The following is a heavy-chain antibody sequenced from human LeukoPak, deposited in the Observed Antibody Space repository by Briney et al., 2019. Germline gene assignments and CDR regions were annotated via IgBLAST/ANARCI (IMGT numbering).Heavy chain of an antibody. V-gene: IGHV1-58*02. CDR3: AAEPSSWYLGFDY. D-gene: IGHD6-13*01. CDR1: GFTFTSSA. Sequence: SVKVSCKASGFTFTSSAMQWVRQARGQRLEWIGWIVVGSGNTNYAQKFQERVTITRDMSTSTAYMELSSLRSEDTAVYYCAAEPSSWYLGFDYWGQGTLVTVSS. CDR2: IVVGSGNT. J-gene: IGHJ4*02.